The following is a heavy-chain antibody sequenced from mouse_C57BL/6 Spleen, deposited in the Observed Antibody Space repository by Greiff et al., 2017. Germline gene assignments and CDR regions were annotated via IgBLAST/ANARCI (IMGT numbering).Heavy chain of an antibody. CDR3: ARRFYYGSSYAMDY. CDR1: GYTFTDYY. Sequence: VQLKQSGPVLVKPGASVKMSCKASGYTFTDYYMNWVKQSHGKSLEWIGVINPYNGGTSYNQKFKGKATLTVDKSSSTAYMELNSLTSEDSAVYYGARRFYYGSSYAMDYWGQGTSVTVSS. V-gene: IGHV1-19*01. CDR2: INPYNGGT. J-gene: IGHJ4*01. D-gene: IGHD1-1*01.